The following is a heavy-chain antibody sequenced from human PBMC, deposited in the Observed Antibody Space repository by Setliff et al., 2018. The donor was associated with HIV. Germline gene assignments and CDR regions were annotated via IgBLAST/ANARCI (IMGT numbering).Heavy chain of an antibody. J-gene: IGHJ5*02. Sequence: SETLSLTCTMSGDSISDDDYYWGWIRQPPGKGLEWIGIIHYGGRSYYGPSLKSRVTISVDTSKTQFSLKLRSVAASDTAIYYCARYRSKLDWFDPWGQGTLVTVSS. CDR2: IHYGGRS. CDR1: GDSISDDDYY. CDR3: ARYRSKLDWFDP. V-gene: IGHV4-39*01. D-gene: IGHD1-26*01.